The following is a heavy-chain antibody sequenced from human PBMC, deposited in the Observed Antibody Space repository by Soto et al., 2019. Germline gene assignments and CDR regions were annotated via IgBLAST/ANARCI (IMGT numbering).Heavy chain of an antibody. CDR3: ARDEGGYDILTGYYKAHHFDQ. J-gene: IGHJ4*02. V-gene: IGHV1-18*01. D-gene: IGHD3-9*01. CDR1: GYTFGHFC. CDR2: ISPHNRNT. Sequence: QVQLVQSGAEVKKPGDSVKVSCKASGYTFGHFCITWVRQAPGQGLEWMGAISPHNRNTNYAEKFRGRVTMTTDTSTTTAYMELRSLRSDDTTVYYCARDEGGYDILTGYYKAHHFDQWGQGALVTVSS.